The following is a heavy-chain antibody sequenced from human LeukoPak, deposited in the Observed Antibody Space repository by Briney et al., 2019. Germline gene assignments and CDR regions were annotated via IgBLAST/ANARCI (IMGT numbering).Heavy chain of an antibody. V-gene: IGHV3-48*03. J-gene: IGHJ4*02. Sequence: PGGSLRLSCAASGFTFSSYEMNWVRQAPGKGLEWVSYISSSGSTIYYADSVKGRFTISRDNAKNSLYLQMNSLRAEDTALYYCARRFDYGDYVDYWGQGTLVTVSS. CDR1: GFTFSSYE. CDR2: ISSSGSTI. CDR3: ARRFDYGDYVDY. D-gene: IGHD4-17*01.